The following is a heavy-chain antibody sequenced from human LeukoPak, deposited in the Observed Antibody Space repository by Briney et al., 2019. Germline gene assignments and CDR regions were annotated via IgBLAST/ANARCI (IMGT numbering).Heavy chain of an antibody. D-gene: IGHD3-22*01. CDR1: GGSFSGYY. J-gene: IGHJ4*02. V-gene: IGHV4-34*01. CDR3: ASTSSGYYLTNFDY. Sequence: SETLSLTCAVYGGSFSGYYWSWIRQPPGKGLEWIGEINHSGSTDYNASLKSRITISVDTSKNQFSLKLSSVTAADTAVYYCASTSSGYYLTNFDYWGQGTLVTVSS. CDR2: INHSGST.